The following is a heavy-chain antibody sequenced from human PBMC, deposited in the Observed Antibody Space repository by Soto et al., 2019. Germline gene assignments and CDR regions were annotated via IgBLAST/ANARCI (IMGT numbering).Heavy chain of an antibody. Sequence: PGGSLRLSCAASGFTFSSYGMHWVRQAPGKGLEWVAVISYDGSNKYYADSVKGRFTISRDNSKNTLYLQMNSLRAEDTAVYYCARATRIAARIFYYYYYGMDVWGQGTTVTVS. J-gene: IGHJ6*02. CDR2: ISYDGSNK. CDR1: GFTFSSYG. D-gene: IGHD6-6*01. V-gene: IGHV3-30*03. CDR3: ARATRIAARIFYYYYYGMDV.